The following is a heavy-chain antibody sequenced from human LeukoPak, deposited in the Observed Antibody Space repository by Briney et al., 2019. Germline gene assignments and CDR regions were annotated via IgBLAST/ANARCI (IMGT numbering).Heavy chain of an antibody. V-gene: IGHV3-21*06. CDR2: ISSSSDDI. Sequence: TGGSLRLSCAASEFTFSTYSMNWVRQTPGKRLEWVSIISSSSDDIHYADSVKGRFTISRDNAKNSLYLQMNSLRAEDTAVYYCARGETSDTRHLDYWGQGTLVTVSS. CDR1: EFTFSTYS. CDR3: ARGETSDTRHLDY. D-gene: IGHD1-1*01. J-gene: IGHJ4*02.